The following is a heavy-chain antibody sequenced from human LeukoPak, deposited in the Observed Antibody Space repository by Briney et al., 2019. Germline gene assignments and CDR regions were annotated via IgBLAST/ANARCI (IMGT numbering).Heavy chain of an antibody. CDR1: GGSISSYY. D-gene: IGHD3-9*01. J-gene: IGHJ4*02. CDR2: IYTSGST. V-gene: IGHV4-4*07. CDR3: ARGSRPVYNLLTGKRYFDY. Sequence: SETLSLTCTVSGGSISSYYWSWIRQPAGKGLEWIGRIYTSGSTNYNPSLKSRVTMSVDTSKNQFSLKQNSVTAADTAVYYCARGSRPVYNLLTGKRYFDYWGQGTLLTVSS.